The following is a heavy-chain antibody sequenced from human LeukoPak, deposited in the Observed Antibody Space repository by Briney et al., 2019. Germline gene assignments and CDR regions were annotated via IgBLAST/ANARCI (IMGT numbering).Heavy chain of an antibody. J-gene: IGHJ4*02. Sequence: PGGSLRLSCAASGFTFSSYGMSWVRQAPGEGLEWVSAISGSGGSTYYADSVKGRFTISRDNSKNTLYLQMNSLRAEDTAVYCCAKAESIVVVPAAIGYWGQGTLVTVSS. D-gene: IGHD2-2*01. CDR2: ISGSGGST. V-gene: IGHV3-23*01. CDR1: GFTFSSYG. CDR3: AKAESIVVVPAAIGY.